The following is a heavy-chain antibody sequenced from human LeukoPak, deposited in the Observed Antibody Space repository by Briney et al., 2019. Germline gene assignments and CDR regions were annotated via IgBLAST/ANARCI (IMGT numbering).Heavy chain of an antibody. V-gene: IGHV1-2*02. Sequence: ASVKVSCKASGYTFTGYYMHWVRQAPGQGLEWMGWINPNSGGTNYAQKFQGRVTMTRDTSISTAYMELSRLRSDDTAVYYCARGSGQTAPDLVVVPAASAQEFDYWGQGTLVTVSS. CDR2: INPNSGGT. J-gene: IGHJ4*02. D-gene: IGHD2-2*01. CDR1: GYTFTGYY. CDR3: ARGSGQTAPDLVVVPAASAQEFDY.